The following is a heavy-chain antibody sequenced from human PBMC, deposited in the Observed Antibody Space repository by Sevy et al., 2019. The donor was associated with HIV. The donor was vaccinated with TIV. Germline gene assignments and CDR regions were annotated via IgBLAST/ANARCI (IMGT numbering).Heavy chain of an antibody. Sequence: GGSLRLSCAASGLTFSSYAMSWVRQAPGKGLEWVSAISGSGGSTYYADSVKGRFTISRDNSKNTLYLQMNSLRAEDTAVYYCAKDPGYSSGWFDYFGQGTLVTVSS. CDR3: AKDPGYSSGWFDY. V-gene: IGHV3-23*01. J-gene: IGHJ4*02. CDR1: GLTFSSYA. CDR2: ISGSGGST. D-gene: IGHD6-19*01.